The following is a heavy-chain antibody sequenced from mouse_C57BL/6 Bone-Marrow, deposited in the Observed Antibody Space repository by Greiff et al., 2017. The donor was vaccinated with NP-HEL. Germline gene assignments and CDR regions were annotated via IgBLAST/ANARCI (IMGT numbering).Heavy chain of an antibody. CDR1: GFTFSSYG. CDR3: ARQIESRYGNYVHFFDY. V-gene: IGHV5-6*01. J-gene: IGHJ2*01. D-gene: IGHD2-1*01. CDR2: ISSGGSYP. Sequence: EVMLVESGGDLVKPGGSLKLSCAASGFTFSSYGMSWVRQTPDKRLEWVATISSGGSYPYYPDSVKGRFTISRDNAKNTLYLQMSSLKSEDTAMYYCARQIESRYGNYVHFFDYWGQGTTLTVSS.